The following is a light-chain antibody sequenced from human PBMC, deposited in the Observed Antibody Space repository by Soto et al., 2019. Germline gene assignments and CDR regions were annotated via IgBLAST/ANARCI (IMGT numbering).Light chain of an antibody. CDR3: SSYTISSTPLYV. V-gene: IGLV2-14*03. J-gene: IGLJ1*01. Sequence: QSALTQPASVSGSPGQSIAISCTGTSSDVVAYDYVSWYQQHPAKAPKLMIYDVSNRPSVVSNRFSGSKSGNTASLTISELQAEDEADYYCSSYTISSTPLYVFGTGTKVPVL. CDR2: DVS. CDR1: SSDVVAYDY.